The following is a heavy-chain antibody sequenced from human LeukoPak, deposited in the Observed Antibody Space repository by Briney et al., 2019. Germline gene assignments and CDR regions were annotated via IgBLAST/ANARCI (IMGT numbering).Heavy chain of an antibody. V-gene: IGHV3-66*01. Sequence: PGGSLRLACAASGFTVSSNYMSWVRQAPGKGLEWVSVIYSGGSTYYADSGKGRFTISRDNSKNTLYLQMHSLRAEDKAVYYCARDTAYWGQGTLVTVSS. CDR3: ARDTAY. CDR1: GFTVSSNY. CDR2: IYSGGST. J-gene: IGHJ4*02.